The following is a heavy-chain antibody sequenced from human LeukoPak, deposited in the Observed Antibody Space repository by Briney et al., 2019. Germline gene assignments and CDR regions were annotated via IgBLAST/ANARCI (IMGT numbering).Heavy chain of an antibody. CDR3: ARERYSYGPILYYGMDV. CDR2: IYSGGST. D-gene: IGHD5-18*01. V-gene: IGHV3-53*01. Sequence: GGSLRLSCAASGFTVSSNYMSWVRQAPGKGLGWVSVIYSGGSTYYADSVKGRFTISRDNSKNTLYLQMNSLRAEDTAVYYCARERYSYGPILYYGMDVWGQGTTVTVSS. CDR1: GFTVSSNY. J-gene: IGHJ6*02.